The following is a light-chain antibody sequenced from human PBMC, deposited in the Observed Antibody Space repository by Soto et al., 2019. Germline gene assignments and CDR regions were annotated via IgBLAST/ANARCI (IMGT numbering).Light chain of an antibody. CDR2: SNN. CDR1: SSNIGSNT. V-gene: IGLV1-44*01. J-gene: IGLJ2*01. Sequence: QSVLTQPPSASGTPGQRVTISCSGSSSNIGSNTVNWYQQLPGTAPKLLIYSNNQRPSGVPDRFSGSKSGTSASLAISGLQSGDEADYYCAAWDDSLVVFGGGTKLTVL. CDR3: AAWDDSLVV.